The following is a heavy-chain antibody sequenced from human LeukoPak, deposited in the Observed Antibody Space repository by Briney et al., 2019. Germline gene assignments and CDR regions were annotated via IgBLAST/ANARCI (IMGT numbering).Heavy chain of an antibody. D-gene: IGHD3-16*02. V-gene: IGHV1-8*02. CDR1: GYTFTGYY. CDR2: INPNSGNT. J-gene: IGHJ4*02. Sequence: ASVKVSCKASGYTFTGYYMHWVRQAPGQGLEWMGWINPNSGNTGYAQKFQGRVTMTRNTSISTAYMELSSLRSEDTAVYYCARFSMITFGGVIASRYYFDYWGQGTLVTAAS. CDR3: ARFSMITFGGVIASRYYFDY.